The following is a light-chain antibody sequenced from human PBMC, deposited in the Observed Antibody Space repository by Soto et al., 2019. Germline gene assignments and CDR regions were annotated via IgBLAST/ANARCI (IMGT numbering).Light chain of an antibody. V-gene: IGKV1-5*03. CDR1: QSVSSW. CDR2: KAS. J-gene: IGKJ1*01. CDR3: QHEDGFPPP. Sequence: QMTQSPSTLSASVGDILTISCRASQSVSSWLAWYQQKPGKAPKLLIYKASSLESGVPSRFSGSGSGTEFTLAICSLQPEDCATYYCQHEDGFPPPFGQGTKV.